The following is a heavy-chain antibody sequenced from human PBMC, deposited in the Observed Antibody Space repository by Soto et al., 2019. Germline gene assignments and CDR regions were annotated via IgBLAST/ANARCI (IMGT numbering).Heavy chain of an antibody. Sequence: SVKVSCKASGGTFSSYAISWVRQAPGQGLEWMGGIIPIFGTANYAQKFQGRVTITADESTSTAYMELSSLRSEDTAVYYCARDWDSSSYYYYGMDVWGQGTTVTVSS. CDR1: GGTFSSYA. V-gene: IGHV1-69*13. CDR3: ARDWDSSSYYYYGMDV. D-gene: IGHD6-6*01. CDR2: IIPIFGTA. J-gene: IGHJ6*02.